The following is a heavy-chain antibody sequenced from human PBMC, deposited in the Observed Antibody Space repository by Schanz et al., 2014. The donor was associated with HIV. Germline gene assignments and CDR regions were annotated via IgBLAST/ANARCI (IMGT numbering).Heavy chain of an antibody. J-gene: IGHJ6*02. Sequence: EVQLLEFGGGLVRPGESLRLSCLASGFTFNNYAMSWVRQAPGKGLEWVAHMIWNNGIYYADSVKGRFTISRDKSKSTLYLQMNSLRAEDTAVYYCAKDLGVSISTSGPPRNYHALDVWGQGTTVTVSS. D-gene: IGHD3-3*01. CDR1: GFTFNNYA. CDR3: AKDLGVSISTSGPPRNYHALDV. V-gene: IGHV3-23*01. CDR2: MIWNNGI.